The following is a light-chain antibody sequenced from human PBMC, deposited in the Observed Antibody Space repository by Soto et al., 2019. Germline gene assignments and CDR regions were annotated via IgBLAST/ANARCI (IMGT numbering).Light chain of an antibody. V-gene: IGKV3-20*01. CDR1: QSVSSSY. Sequence: EIVLTQSPGTLSLSPGERATLSCRASQSVSSSYLAWYQQKPGQAPRLLIYDASSRATGIPDRFSGSGSGTDFTLTISRLGPEDFAVYYCQQYGSSPRTFGQWTKVEIK. CDR2: DAS. CDR3: QQYGSSPRT. J-gene: IGKJ1*01.